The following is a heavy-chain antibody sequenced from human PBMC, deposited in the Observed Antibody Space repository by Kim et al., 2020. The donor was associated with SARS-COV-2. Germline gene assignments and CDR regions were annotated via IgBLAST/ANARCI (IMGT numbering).Heavy chain of an antibody. D-gene: IGHD7-27*01. CDR1: GGSISSNIYY. J-gene: IGHJ6*02. CDR3: ARENGDKYSFYGMDV. CDR2: IYHSGST. V-gene: IGHV4-39*07. Sequence: SETLSLTCTVSGGSISSNIYYWGWIRQPPGKGLEWIGNIYHSGSTYYNPSLKSRVTISVDTSKNQFSLKLTSVTAADAAVYFSARENGDKYSFYGMDVWGQGTAVTVSS.